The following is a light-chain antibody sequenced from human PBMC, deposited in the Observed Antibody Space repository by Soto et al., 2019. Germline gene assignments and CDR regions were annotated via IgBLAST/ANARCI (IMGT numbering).Light chain of an antibody. CDR3: SSYTTSNTRQIV. J-gene: IGLJ1*01. CDR1: SSDVGSYNL. V-gene: IGLV2-14*02. CDR2: DGS. Sequence: QSALTQPASVSGSPGQSITISCTGTSSDVGSYNLVSWYQQHPGKAPKLMIYDGSKRPSGVSNRFSGSKSDNTASLTISGLQPEDEADYYCSSYTTSNTRQIVFGTGTKVTVL.